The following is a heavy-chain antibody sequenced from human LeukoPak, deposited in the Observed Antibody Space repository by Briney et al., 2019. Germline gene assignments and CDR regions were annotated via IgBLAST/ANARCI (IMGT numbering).Heavy chain of an antibody. D-gene: IGHD6-13*01. J-gene: IGHJ4*02. CDR2: IYTSGST. CDR3: ARLLIAAVGPYYFDY. Sequence: SETLSLTCTVSGGSISSYYWSWIRQPAGKGLEWIGRIYTSGSTNYNPSLKSRVTMSVDTSKNQFSLKLSSVTAADTAVYYCARLLIAAVGPYYFDYWGQGTLVTVSS. CDR1: GGSISSYY. V-gene: IGHV4-4*07.